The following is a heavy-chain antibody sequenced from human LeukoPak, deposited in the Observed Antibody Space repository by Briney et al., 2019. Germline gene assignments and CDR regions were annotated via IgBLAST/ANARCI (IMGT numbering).Heavy chain of an antibody. V-gene: IGHV3-11*05. CDR2: ISSSSGNT. CDR1: GFTFSNYY. J-gene: IGHJ4*02. Sequence: GGSLRLSCAASGFTFSNYYMSWIRQAPGKGLEWVSYISSSSGNTNYADAVKGRSTVSTDNAKNSLYQQMNSLRAEDTAVYYCARAGASNEFDYWGQGSLVTVSS. D-gene: IGHD2-8*01. CDR3: ARAGASNEFDY.